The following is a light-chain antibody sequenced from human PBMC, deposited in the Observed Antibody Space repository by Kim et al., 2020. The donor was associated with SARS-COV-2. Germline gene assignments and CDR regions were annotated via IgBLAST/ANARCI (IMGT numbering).Light chain of an antibody. CDR3: QQSYSTPMYT. CDR1: QSISSY. J-gene: IGKJ2*01. Sequence: ASVGDRVTITCRASQSISSYLNWYQQKPGKAPKLLIYAASSLQSGVPSRFSGSGSGTDVTLTISSLQPEDFATYYGQQSYSTPMYTFGQGTKLEIK. CDR2: AAS. V-gene: IGKV1-39*01.